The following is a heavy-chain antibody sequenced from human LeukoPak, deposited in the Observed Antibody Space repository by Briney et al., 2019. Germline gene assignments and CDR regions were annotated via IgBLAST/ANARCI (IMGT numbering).Heavy chain of an antibody. CDR3: ARHSPHYGGNGPTAVWGAFDI. D-gene: IGHD4-23*01. J-gene: IGHJ3*02. V-gene: IGHV4-4*09. Sequence: SETLSLTCTVSGGSISSYYWSWIRQPPGKGLEWIGYIYTSGSTNYNPSLKSRVTISVDKSKNQFSLKLSSVTAADTAVYYCARHSPHYGGNGPTAVWGAFDIWGQGTMVTVSS. CDR1: GGSISSYY. CDR2: IYTSGST.